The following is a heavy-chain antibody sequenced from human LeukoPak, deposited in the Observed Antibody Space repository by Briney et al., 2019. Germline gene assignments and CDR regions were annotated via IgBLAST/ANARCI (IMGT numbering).Heavy chain of an antibody. CDR1: GGSFSSGSYY. Sequence: SETLSLTCTVSGGSFSSGSYYWSWIRQPPGKGLEWIGYIYYSGSTNYNPSLKSRVTISVDTSKNQFSLKLSSVTAAGTAVYYCARDPYYYDSSGSKGLDYWGQGTLVTVSS. V-gene: IGHV4-61*01. J-gene: IGHJ4*02. CDR2: IYYSGST. CDR3: ARDPYYYDSSGSKGLDY. D-gene: IGHD3-22*01.